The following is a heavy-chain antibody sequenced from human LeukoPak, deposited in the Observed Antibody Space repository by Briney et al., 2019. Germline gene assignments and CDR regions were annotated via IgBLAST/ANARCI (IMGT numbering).Heavy chain of an antibody. CDR2: ISSSSSYI. D-gene: IGHD4-17*01. Sequence: GGSLRLSCAASGFTFSSYSMNWVRQAPGKGLEWVSSISSSSSYIYYADSVKGRFTISRDNAKNSLYLQMNSLRAEDTAVYYCARDVDYGVPPPMLYYYGMDVWGQGTAVTVSS. V-gene: IGHV3-21*01. J-gene: IGHJ6*02. CDR1: GFTFSSYS. CDR3: ARDVDYGVPPPMLYYYGMDV.